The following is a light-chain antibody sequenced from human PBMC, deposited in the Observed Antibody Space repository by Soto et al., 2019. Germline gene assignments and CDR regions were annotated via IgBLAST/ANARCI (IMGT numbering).Light chain of an antibody. Sequence: QSALTQPRSVSGSPGQSVTISCTGTSSDVGGYNSVSWYQQHPGKAPKVMIYDVRKRPSGVPDRFSGSKSGNTASLTISGLQAEDEADYYCCSYAGSYIPYVFGTGTQLTVL. CDR1: SSDVGGYNS. CDR3: CSYAGSYIPYV. CDR2: DVR. J-gene: IGLJ1*01. V-gene: IGLV2-11*01.